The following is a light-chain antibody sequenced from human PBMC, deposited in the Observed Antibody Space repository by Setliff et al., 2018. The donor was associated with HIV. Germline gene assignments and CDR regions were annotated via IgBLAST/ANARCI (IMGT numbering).Light chain of an antibody. CDR2: DVS. Sequence: QSVLTQPRSVSESPGQSVTISCTGTSSDVGGYNYVSWYHQHPGKAPKLMIYDVSQRPSGVPDRFSGSKSGNTASLTISGLQAEDEADYYCCSYAGSFYVFGTGTRSPS. CDR3: CSYAGSFYV. J-gene: IGLJ1*01. CDR1: SSDVGGYNY. V-gene: IGLV2-11*01.